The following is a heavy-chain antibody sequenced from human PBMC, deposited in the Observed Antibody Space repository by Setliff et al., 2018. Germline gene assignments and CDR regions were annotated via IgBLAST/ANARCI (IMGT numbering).Heavy chain of an antibody. CDR2: ISVTGGTI. V-gene: IGHV3-11*04. Sequence: PGGSLRLSCAASGFSLGDYYMTWIRQAPGTGLEWISYISVTGGTIYYADSVKGRFTISRDNAKNSLYLQMNSLRAEDTAVYYCARDVYDFRTGLADPWGQGTLVTVSS. J-gene: IGHJ5*02. CDR3: ARDVYDFRTGLADP. D-gene: IGHD3-3*01. CDR1: GFSLGDYY.